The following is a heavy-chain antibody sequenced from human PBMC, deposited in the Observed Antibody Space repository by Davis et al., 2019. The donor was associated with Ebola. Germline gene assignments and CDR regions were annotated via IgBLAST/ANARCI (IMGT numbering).Heavy chain of an antibody. D-gene: IGHD5-24*01. J-gene: IGHJ4*02. V-gene: IGHV3-7*01. CDR2: IKQDGSVK. CDR3: ARDRGWLQHDY. CDR1: GFTFSSYW. Sequence: GESLKISCTASGFTFSSYWMTWVRQAPGKGLEWVAFIKQDGSVKSYVDSVKGRFTISRDNAKNSLDLQMNSLRAEDTAMYYCARDRGWLQHDYWGQGTLVTVSS.